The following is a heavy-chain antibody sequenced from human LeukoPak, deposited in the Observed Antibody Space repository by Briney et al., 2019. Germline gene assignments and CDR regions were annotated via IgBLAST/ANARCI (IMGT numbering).Heavy chain of an antibody. CDR2: IYTSGST. D-gene: IGHD2-2*01. J-gene: IGHJ6*03. CDR3: ASSLGYCSSTSCHIPYYYYYMDV. Sequence: PSETLSLTCTVSGGSISSSSYYWSWIRQPAGKGLEWIGRIYTSGSTNYNPSLKSRVTISVDTSKNQFSLKLSSVTAADTAVYYCASSLGYCSSTSCHIPYYYYYMDVWGKGTTVTVSS. V-gene: IGHV4-61*02. CDR1: GGSISSSSYY.